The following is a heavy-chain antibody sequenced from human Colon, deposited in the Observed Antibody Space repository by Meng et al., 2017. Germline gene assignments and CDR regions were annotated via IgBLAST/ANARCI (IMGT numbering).Heavy chain of an antibody. CDR1: GFTSSSYA. J-gene: IGHJ4*02. CDR3: DASDF. CDR2: ISGSGVNT. V-gene: IGHV3-23*01. Sequence: GESLKISCAASGFTSSSYAMGWVRQAPGKGLEWVSTISGSGVNTHYADSVKGRFTISSDNSKNTLYLQMNSLRAEDTAVYYCDASDFWGQGSLVTVSS.